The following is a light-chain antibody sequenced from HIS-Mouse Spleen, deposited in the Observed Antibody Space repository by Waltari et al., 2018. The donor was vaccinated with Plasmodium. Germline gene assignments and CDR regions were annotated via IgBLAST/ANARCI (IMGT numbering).Light chain of an antibody. CDR3: CSYAGSYTYV. CDR1: SSDGGGYHY. Sequence: QSALTQPRSVSGSPGQSVTISCTGTSSDGGGYHYVSWYQQHPGTAPKLMIYDVSKRPSGVPDRFSGSKSGNTASLTISGLQAEDEADYYCCSYAGSYTYVFGTGTKVTVL. V-gene: IGLV2-11*01. CDR2: DVS. J-gene: IGLJ1*01.